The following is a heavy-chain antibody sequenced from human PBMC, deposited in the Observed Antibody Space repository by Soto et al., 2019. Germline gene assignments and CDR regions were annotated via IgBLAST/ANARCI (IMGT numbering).Heavy chain of an antibody. J-gene: IGHJ4*02. CDR2: IYHSGSN. Sequence: QLQLQESGSGLVKPSQTLSLTCAVSGGSISSGGYSWSWLRQPPGKGLEWIGYIYHSGSNYYNPSLKSRVTISVDRSKNQFSLKLSSVTASDTAVYYCSRVAPVVNDYWGQGTLFTVSS. CDR3: SRVAPVVNDY. D-gene: IGHD3-22*01. CDR1: GGSISSGGYS. V-gene: IGHV4-30-2*01.